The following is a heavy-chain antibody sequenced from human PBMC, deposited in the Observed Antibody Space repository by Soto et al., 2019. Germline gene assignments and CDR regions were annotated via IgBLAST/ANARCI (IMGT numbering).Heavy chain of an antibody. J-gene: IGHJ4*02. D-gene: IGHD5-18*01. CDR1: GGSIRSYY. CDR3: ARGAADTAMFDS. Sequence: SETLSLTCTVSGGSIRSYYWTWIRQPPGKGLEWLGYIFYSGSTFYNPSLKSRVTISIHTSKSQFSLQLTSVTAADKSVYYCARGAADTAMFDSWGQGTLVTVSS. CDR2: IFYSGST. V-gene: IGHV4-59*01.